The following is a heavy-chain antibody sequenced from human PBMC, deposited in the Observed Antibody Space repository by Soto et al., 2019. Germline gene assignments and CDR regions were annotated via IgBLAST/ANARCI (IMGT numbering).Heavy chain of an antibody. Sequence: SETLSLTCAVSGGSFRGYFWSWIHQSPDKGLEWIGEINDSGSTYYNPSFKSRLTISVDTSKSQISLTLTSVTAADSAVYYCQGGDFWGQGTRVTVSS. D-gene: IGHD3-16*01. V-gene: IGHV4-34*01. CDR1: GGSFRGYF. J-gene: IGHJ4*02. CDR2: INDSGST. CDR3: QGGDF.